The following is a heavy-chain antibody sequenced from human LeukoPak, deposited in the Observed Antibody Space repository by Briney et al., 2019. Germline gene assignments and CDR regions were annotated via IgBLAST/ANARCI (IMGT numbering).Heavy chain of an antibody. J-gene: IGHJ6*02. D-gene: IGHD6-13*01. CDR2: FDPEDGET. Sequence: ASVKVSCKVPGYTLTELSMHWVRQAPGKGLEWMGGFDPEDGETIYAQKFQGRVTMTEDTSTDTAYMELSSLRSEDTAVYYCATAGNPIAAAGRYYYYGMDVWGQGTTVTVSS. CDR3: ATAGNPIAAAGRYYYYGMDV. CDR1: GYTLTELS. V-gene: IGHV1-24*01.